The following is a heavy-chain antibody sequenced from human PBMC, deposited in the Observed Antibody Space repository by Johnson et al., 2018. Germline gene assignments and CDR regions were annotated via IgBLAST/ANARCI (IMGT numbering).Heavy chain of an antibody. V-gene: IGHV4-34*01. CDR1: GGSFSGYY. J-gene: IGHJ6*02. Sequence: QVQLQQWGAGLLKPSETLSLTCAVYGGSFSGYYWSWIRQPPGKGLEWIGEINHSGSTNYNPSLKSRVTISVDTSKNQFSLKLSSVTAADTAVYYCARGNYCSSTSCYRGMEVWGQGTTVTVSS. CDR3: ARGNYCSSTSCYRGMEV. D-gene: IGHD2-2*01. CDR2: INHSGST.